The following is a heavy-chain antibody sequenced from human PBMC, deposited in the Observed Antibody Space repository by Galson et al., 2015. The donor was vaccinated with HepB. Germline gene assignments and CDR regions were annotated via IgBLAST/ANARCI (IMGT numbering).Heavy chain of an antibody. CDR3: ARQMGRITMVRGVISIWFDP. V-gene: IGHV5-10-1*01. CDR2: IDPSDSYT. J-gene: IGHJ5*02. Sequence: QSGAEVKKPGESLRISCKGSGYSFTSYWISWVRQMPGKGLEWMGRIDPSDSYTNYSPSFQGHVTISADKSISTAYLQWSSLKASDTAMYYCARQMGRITMVRGVISIWFDPWGQGTLVTVSS. D-gene: IGHD3-10*01. CDR1: GYSFTSYW.